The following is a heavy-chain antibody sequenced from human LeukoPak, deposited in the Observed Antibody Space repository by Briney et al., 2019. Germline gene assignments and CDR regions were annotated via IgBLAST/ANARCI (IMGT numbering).Heavy chain of an antibody. D-gene: IGHD4/OR15-4a*01. CDR1: GFIFNKHA. CDR3: AKERDYGPANY. V-gene: IGHV3-23*01. Sequence: GGSLRLSCAASGFIFNKHAMSWVRQAPGKGLEWVSGLSGSGGSTDYADSVRGRFTVSRDNSKNTLFLQMNSLRAEDTAIYYCAKERDYGPANYWGQGTLVTVSS. CDR2: LSGSGGST. J-gene: IGHJ4*02.